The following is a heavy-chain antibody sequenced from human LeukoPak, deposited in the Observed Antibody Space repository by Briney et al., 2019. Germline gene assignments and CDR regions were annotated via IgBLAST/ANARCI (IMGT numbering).Heavy chain of an antibody. CDR1: GGTFSSYA. CDR3: ARDTWVDTAMISLNYYYYMDV. D-gene: IGHD5-18*01. V-gene: IGHV1-69*05. CDR2: IIPIFGTA. J-gene: IGHJ6*03. Sequence: SVKVSCKASGGTFSSYAISWVRQAPGQGLERVGRIIPIFGTANYTQKFQGRVTITTDESTSTAYMELSSLRSEDTAVYYCARDTWVDTAMISLNYYYYMDVWGKGTTVTVSS.